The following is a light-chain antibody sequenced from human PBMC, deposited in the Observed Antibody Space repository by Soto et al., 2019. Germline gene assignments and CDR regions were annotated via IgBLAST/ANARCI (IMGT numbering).Light chain of an antibody. CDR2: GAS. CDR3: QQCGNSPWT. V-gene: IGKV3-20*01. J-gene: IGKJ1*01. Sequence: PGERASLSCRASQSLSSSYLAWYQQKPGQPPRLLIYGASNRATGIPDRFSGSGSGTDFTLTISRLESEDFAVYYCQQCGNSPWTFGQGTKVEIK. CDR1: QSLSSSY.